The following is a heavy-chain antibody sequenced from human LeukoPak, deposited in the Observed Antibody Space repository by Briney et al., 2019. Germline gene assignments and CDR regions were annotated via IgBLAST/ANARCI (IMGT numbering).Heavy chain of an antibody. CDR1: GGSISSYY. V-gene: IGHV4-59*08. CDR3: AKLSRGYSGYDPYRADY. CDR2: IYYSGST. J-gene: IGHJ4*02. Sequence: SETLSLTCTVSGGSISSYYWSWLRQPPGKGLEWIGYIYYSGSTNYNPSLKSRVTISVDTSKNQFSLKLSSVTAADTAVYYCAKLSRGYSGYDPYRADYWGQGTLVTVSS. D-gene: IGHD5-12*01.